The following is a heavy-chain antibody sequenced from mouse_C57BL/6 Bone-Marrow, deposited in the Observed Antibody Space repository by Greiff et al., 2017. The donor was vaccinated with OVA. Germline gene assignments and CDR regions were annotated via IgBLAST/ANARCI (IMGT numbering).Heavy chain of an antibody. CDR1: GFTFSSYA. CDR3: ARDSYGYDGYYAMDY. Sequence: DVKLQESGGGLVKPGGSLKLSCAASGFTFSSYAMSWVRQTPEKRLEWVATISDGGSYTYYPDNVKGRFTISRDNAKNNLYLQMSHLKSEDTAMYYCARDSYGYDGYYAMDYWGQGTSVTVSS. D-gene: IGHD2-2*01. V-gene: IGHV5-4*01. CDR2: ISDGGSYT. J-gene: IGHJ4*01.